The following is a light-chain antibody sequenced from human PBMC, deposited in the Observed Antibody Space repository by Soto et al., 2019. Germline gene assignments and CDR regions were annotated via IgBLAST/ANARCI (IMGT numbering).Light chain of an antibody. CDR1: SSDIGAYNY. V-gene: IGLV2-14*01. CDR3: SSFTSSSTYV. J-gene: IGLJ1*01. CDR2: DVS. Sequence: QSVLTQPASVSGSPGQSIAISCTGTSSDIGAYNYVSWYQQYPGKAPKLMIYDVSNRPSGVSDRFSGSKSGNTASLTISGLQAEDEAEYYCSSFTSSSTYVFGTGT.